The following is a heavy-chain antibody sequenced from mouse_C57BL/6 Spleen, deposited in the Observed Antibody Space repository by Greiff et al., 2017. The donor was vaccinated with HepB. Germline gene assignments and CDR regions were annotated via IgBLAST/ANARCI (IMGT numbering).Heavy chain of an antibody. V-gene: IGHV5-4*01. Sequence: VQLKESGGGLVKPGGSLKLSCAASGFTFSSYAMSWVRQTPEKRLEWVATISDGGSYTYYPDNVKGRFTISRDNAKNNLYLQMSHLKSEDTAMYYCARSAIYYGNYGYFDDWGQGTTLTVSS. D-gene: IGHD2-1*01. CDR1: GFTFSSYA. J-gene: IGHJ2*01. CDR3: ARSAIYYGNYGYFDD. CDR2: ISDGGSYT.